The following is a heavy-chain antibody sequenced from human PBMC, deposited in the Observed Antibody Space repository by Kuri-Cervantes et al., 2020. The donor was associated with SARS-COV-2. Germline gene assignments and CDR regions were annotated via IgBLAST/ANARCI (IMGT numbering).Heavy chain of an antibody. V-gene: IGHV4-59*04. Sequence: SETLSLTCTVSGGSISSYYWSWIRQPPGKGLEWIGYIYYSGSTYYNPSLKSRVTMSVDRSQNQFSLRLDSLTAADTAVYYCARHDIVAVIAAIPGGAFDIWGQGTMVTVSS. CDR2: IYYSGST. J-gene: IGHJ3*02. D-gene: IGHD2-2*01. CDR1: GGSISSYY. CDR3: ARHDIVAVIAAIPGGAFDI.